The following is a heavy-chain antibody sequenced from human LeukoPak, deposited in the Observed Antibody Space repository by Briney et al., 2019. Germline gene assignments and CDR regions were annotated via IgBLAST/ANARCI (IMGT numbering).Heavy chain of an antibody. J-gene: IGHJ4*02. Sequence: SETLSLTCAVYGGAFSGYYWSWIRQPPGKGLEWIGEINHSGSTNYNPSLKSRVTISVDTSKNQFSLKLSSVTAADTAVYYCARGLGGYSYGHSFDYWGQGTLVTVSS. CDR1: GGAFSGYY. V-gene: IGHV4-34*01. D-gene: IGHD5-18*01. CDR3: ARGLGGYSYGHSFDY. CDR2: INHSGST.